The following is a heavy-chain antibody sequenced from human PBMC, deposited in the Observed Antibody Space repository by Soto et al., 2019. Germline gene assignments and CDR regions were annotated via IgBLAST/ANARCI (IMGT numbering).Heavy chain of an antibody. J-gene: IGHJ4*02. CDR2: IYYSGST. CDR3: ARAPIYGDYLFDY. D-gene: IGHD4-17*01. V-gene: IGHV4-61*01. Sequence: PSETLSLTCTVSGGSVSSGSYYWSWIRQPPGKGLEWIGYIYYSGSTNYNPSLKSRVTISVDTSKTQFSLKLSSVTAAATAVYYCARAPIYGDYLFDYLGQGTLVTVSS. CDR1: GGSVSSGSYY.